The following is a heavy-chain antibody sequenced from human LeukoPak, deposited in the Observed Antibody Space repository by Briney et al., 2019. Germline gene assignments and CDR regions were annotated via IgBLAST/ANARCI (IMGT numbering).Heavy chain of an antibody. D-gene: IGHD2-21*02. J-gene: IGHJ4*02. V-gene: IGHV3-30-3*01. CDR1: GFTFSSYA. Sequence: GSLRLSCAASGFTFSSYAMHWVRQAPGKGLEWVAVISYDGSNKYYADSVKGRFTISRDNSKNTLYLQMNSLRAEDTAVYYCAREAPGVTADFDYWGQGTLVTVSS. CDR3: AREAPGVTADFDY. CDR2: ISYDGSNK.